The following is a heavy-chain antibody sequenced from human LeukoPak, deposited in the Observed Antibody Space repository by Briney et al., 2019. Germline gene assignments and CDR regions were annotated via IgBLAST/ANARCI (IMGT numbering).Heavy chain of an antibody. D-gene: IGHD5-24*01. CDR3: ARDAFPSGGDGYNYKY. V-gene: IGHV1-46*01. Sequence: APVKVSCKASGYTFTSYYMHWVRQAPGQGLEWMGIINPSGGSTSYAQKFQGRVTMTRDMSTSTVYMELSSLRSEDTAVYYCARDAFPSGGDGYNYKYWGQGTLVTVSS. CDR2: INPSGGST. J-gene: IGHJ4*02. CDR1: GYTFTSYY.